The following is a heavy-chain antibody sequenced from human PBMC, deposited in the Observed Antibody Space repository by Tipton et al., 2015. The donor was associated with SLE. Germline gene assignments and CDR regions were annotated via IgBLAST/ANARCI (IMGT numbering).Heavy chain of an antibody. V-gene: IGHV4-59*11. D-gene: IGHD1-26*01. CDR2: ISDSGST. CDR1: GGSISSHY. J-gene: IGHJ4*02. Sequence: TLSLTCIVSGGSISSHYWNWIRRPPGRGLEWIGYISDSGSTNYNPSLKSRVTISLDTSNNQFSLKVTSVTAADTAVYYCARDSVGGAFDFWGQGTLVTVSS. CDR3: ARDSVGGAFDF.